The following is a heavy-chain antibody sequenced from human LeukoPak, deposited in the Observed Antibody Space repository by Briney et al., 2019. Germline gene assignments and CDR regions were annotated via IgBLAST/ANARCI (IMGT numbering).Heavy chain of an antibody. CDR2: IIPIFGTA. CDR3: ARAQLELRWNWFDP. Sequence: SVKVSCKASGGTFSSYAISWVRQAPGQGLEWMGRIIPIFGTANYAQKFQGRVTITTDESTSTAYMELSSLRSEDTAVYYCARAQLELRWNWFDPWGQGTLVTVSS. J-gene: IGHJ5*02. V-gene: IGHV1-69*05. D-gene: IGHD1-7*01. CDR1: GGTFSSYA.